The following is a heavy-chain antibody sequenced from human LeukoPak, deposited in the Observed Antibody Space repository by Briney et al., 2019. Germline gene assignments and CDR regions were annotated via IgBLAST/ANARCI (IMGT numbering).Heavy chain of an antibody. CDR2: IDPSDSYT. CDR3: ARSAYCNTTSCPNPDY. V-gene: IGHV5-10-1*01. Sequence: GESLKISCRGSGYKFTTYLINWVRHMPGKGLEWMGRIDPSDSYTNSSPSFQGHVTISADKSITTAYLQWSGLRASDTAIYYCARSAYCNTTSCPNPDYWGQGTLVTVSS. CDR1: GYKFTTYL. D-gene: IGHD2-2*01. J-gene: IGHJ4*02.